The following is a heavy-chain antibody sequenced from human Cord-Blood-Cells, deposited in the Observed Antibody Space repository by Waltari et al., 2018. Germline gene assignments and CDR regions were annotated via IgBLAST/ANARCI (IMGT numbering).Heavy chain of an antibody. J-gene: IGHJ4*02. V-gene: IGHV1-69*09. CDR1: GGTFSSYA. D-gene: IGHD3-22*01. Sequence: QVQLVQSGAEVKKPGSSVKVSCKASGGTFSSYAISWVRPAPGPGLEWMGRIIPILGIANYAQKFQGRVTITADKSTSTAYMELSSLRSEDTAVYYCARDSSWKGSSGYYLGFDYWGQGTLVTVSS. CDR2: IIPILGIA. CDR3: ARDSSWKGSSGYYLGFDY.